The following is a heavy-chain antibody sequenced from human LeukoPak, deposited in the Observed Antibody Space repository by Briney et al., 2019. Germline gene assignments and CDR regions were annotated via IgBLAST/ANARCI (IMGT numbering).Heavy chain of an antibody. Sequence: PSETLSLTCTVSGGSISSSSYYWGWIRQPPGKGLEWIGSIYYSGSTYYNPSLKSRVTISVDTSKNQFSLKLSSVTAADTAAYYCARLTGYDPPNWGQGTLVTVSS. CDR2: IYYSGST. J-gene: IGHJ4*02. V-gene: IGHV4-39*01. D-gene: IGHD2-2*01. CDR1: GGSISSSSYY. CDR3: ARLTGYDPPN.